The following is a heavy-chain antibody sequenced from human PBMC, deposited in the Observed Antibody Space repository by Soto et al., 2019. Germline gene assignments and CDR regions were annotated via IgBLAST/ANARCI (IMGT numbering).Heavy chain of an antibody. CDR2: IYHSGST. V-gene: IGHV4-30-2*05. Sequence: SETLSLTCAVSGGSIISGGYSWILIRQPPGKGLEWIGYIYHSGSTYYNPSLKSRVTISVDTSKNQFSLKLSSVTAADTAVYYCARGGYYDILTGSHYYYGMDVWGQGTTVTVSS. CDR3: ARGGYYDILTGSHYYYGMDV. CDR1: GGSIISGGYS. J-gene: IGHJ6*02. D-gene: IGHD3-9*01.